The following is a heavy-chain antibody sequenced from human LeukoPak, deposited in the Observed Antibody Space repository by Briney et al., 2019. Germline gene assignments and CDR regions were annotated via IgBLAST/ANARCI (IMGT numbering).Heavy chain of an antibody. Sequence: SETLSLTCTVSGDSVSSGSYYWSWIRQPPGKGLEWIGYIYYSGSTNYNPSLKSRVTISVDTSKNQFSLKLSSVTAADTAVYYCARDSFLLNRSPCSGGSCYSWGGMDVWGQGTTVTVSS. CDR3: ARDSFLLNRSPCSGGSCYSWGGMDV. J-gene: IGHJ6*02. V-gene: IGHV4-61*01. CDR2: IYYSGST. CDR1: GDSVSSGSYY. D-gene: IGHD2-15*01.